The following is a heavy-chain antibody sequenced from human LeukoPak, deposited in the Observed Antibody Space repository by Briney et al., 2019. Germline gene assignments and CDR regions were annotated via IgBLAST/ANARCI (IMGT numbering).Heavy chain of an antibody. D-gene: IGHD7-27*01. J-gene: IGHJ4*02. CDR1: GGSISGSSYC. Sequence: PSETLSLTCTVSGGSISGSSYCWGWIRQPPGKGLEWIGNINYSGSTCYNPSLKSRVTIFVDTSKNQFSLKVTSVTAADTAVYFCARRVTGDLRRFDYWGQGTLVTVSS. CDR2: INYSGST. V-gene: IGHV4-39*01. CDR3: ARRVTGDLRRFDY.